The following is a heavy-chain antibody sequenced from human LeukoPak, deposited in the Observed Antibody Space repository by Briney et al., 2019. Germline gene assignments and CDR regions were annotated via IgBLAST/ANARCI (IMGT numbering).Heavy chain of an antibody. D-gene: IGHD3-9*01. V-gene: IGHV4-39*01. Sequence: PSETLSLTCSVSGGSISSSSYYRGWIRQPPGKGLEWIGTIYYSGSTYYNPSLKSRVTISVVTSKNQFSLKLRSVTAADTAVYYCARRGDILTGFPFDYWGQGTLVTVSS. CDR3: ARRGDILTGFPFDY. J-gene: IGHJ4*02. CDR2: IYYSGST. CDR1: GGSISSSSYY.